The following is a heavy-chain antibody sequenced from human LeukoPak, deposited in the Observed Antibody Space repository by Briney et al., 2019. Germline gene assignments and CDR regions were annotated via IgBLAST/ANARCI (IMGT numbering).Heavy chain of an antibody. Sequence: SETLSLTCTVSGGSINNYYWSWIRQPPGKGLEWIGFIYSTGSTNYNPSLKSRVTISVDTSKNQFSLKLSSVTAADTAVYYCAREDVAGGSGSNYYYYGADVWGQGTTVTVSS. V-gene: IGHV4-59*01. CDR2: IYSTGST. CDR1: GGSINNYY. D-gene: IGHD3-10*01. J-gene: IGHJ6*02. CDR3: AREDVAGGSGSNYYYYGADV.